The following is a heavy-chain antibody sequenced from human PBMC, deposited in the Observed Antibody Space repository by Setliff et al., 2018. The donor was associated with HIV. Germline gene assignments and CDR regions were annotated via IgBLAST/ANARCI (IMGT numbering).Heavy chain of an antibody. CDR3: ARYATVALDY. J-gene: IGHJ4*02. CDR2: IKQDGSEK. D-gene: IGHD4-17*01. V-gene: IGHV3-7*01. CDR1: GFAFSGHQ. Sequence: GSLRLPCAASGFAFSGHQMSWVRQAPGKGLEWVAKIKQDGSEKYYVDSVKGRFTISRDNAKNSLYLQMNSLRAEDTAVYYCARYATVALDYWGQGTLVTVSS.